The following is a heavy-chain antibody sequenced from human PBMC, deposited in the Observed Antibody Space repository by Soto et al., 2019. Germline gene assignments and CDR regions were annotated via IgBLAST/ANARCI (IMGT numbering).Heavy chain of an antibody. CDR1: GYTFTSYG. CDR3: ARDLGPMAGLDH. J-gene: IGHJ5*02. Sequence: QVQLVQSGAEVKKPGASVKVSCKASGYTFTSYGISWVRQAPGQGLEWMGWISAYNGNTNYAQKLQGRVTMTTDTSPSTAYMELRSPRSDDTAEYYGARDLGPMAGLDHWGEGTPVTVSS. D-gene: IGHD6-19*01. V-gene: IGHV1-18*01. CDR2: ISAYNGNT.